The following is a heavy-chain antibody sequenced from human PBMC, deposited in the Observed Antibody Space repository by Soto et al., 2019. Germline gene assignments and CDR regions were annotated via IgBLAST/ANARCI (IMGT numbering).Heavy chain of an antibody. CDR1: GFTFSSYP. Sequence: GGSLRLSCAASGFTFSSYPMHWVRQAPGKGLEYVSAISGNGVSTYYANSVKGRFTISRDNSKNSLYLQMGSLRAEDMAVYDCARRTSSSWRKAFDIWGQGTMVTVSS. J-gene: IGHJ3*02. V-gene: IGHV3-64*01. CDR2: ISGNGVST. D-gene: IGHD6-13*01. CDR3: ARRTSSSWRKAFDI.